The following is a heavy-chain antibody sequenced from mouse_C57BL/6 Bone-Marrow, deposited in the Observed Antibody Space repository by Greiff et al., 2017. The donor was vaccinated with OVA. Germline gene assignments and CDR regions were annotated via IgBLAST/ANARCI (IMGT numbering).Heavy chain of an antibody. CDR1: GFTFSDYY. D-gene: IGHD1-1*01. J-gene: IGHJ1*03. V-gene: IGHV5-12*01. CDR2: ISNGGGST. Sequence: EVQRVESGGGLVQPGGSLKLSCAASGFTFSDYYMYWVRQTPEKRLEWVAYISNGGGSTYYPDTVKGRFTISRDNAKNTLYLQMSRLKSEDTAMYYCARQDTTVVGYFDVWGTGTTVTVSS. CDR3: ARQDTTVVGYFDV.